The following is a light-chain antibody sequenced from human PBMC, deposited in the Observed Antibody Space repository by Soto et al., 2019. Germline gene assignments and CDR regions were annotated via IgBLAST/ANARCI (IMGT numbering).Light chain of an antibody. CDR3: VTLHDSLKGWV. J-gene: IGLJ3*02. CDR2: SNN. V-gene: IGLV1-44*01. Sequence: QSVLTQPPSASGTPGQRVTISCSGTNSDIGSNTVNWYQQLPGTAPKLLIYSNNRRPSGVSGRFSGSKSGTSASLAIGRLQFGEEAHYWCVTLHDSLKGWVLGGGTELTVL. CDR1: NSDIGSNT.